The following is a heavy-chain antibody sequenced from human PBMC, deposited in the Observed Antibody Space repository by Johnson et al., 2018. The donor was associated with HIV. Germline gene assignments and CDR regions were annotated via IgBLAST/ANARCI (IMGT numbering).Heavy chain of an antibody. V-gene: IGHV3-13*01. CDR3: ARENWGAFDL. CDR1: EFAFSSYD. J-gene: IGHJ3*01. Sequence: VQLLESGGGLVQPGGSLRLPCAASEFAFSSYDMQWVRQAPGKGLEWVSSIGTAGDTYYSGSVKGRFTISRENAKNSLYLQMNSLRAGDTAVYYCARENWGAFDLWGQGTMVTVSS. D-gene: IGHD7-27*01. CDR2: IGTAGDT.